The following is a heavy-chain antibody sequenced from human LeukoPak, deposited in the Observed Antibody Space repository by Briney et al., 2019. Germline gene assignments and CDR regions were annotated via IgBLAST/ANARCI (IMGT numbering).Heavy chain of an antibody. Sequence: GGSLRLSCAASGFIFSSYSMSWVRQAPGKGLEWVSVITGSGGNTYYADSVKGRFTISKDNSKNTVYLQMSSLRVDDTAVYYCAKAASSSWPSYYYRKDVWGQGTTVTVSS. D-gene: IGHD6-13*01. CDR3: AKAASSSWPSYYYRKDV. J-gene: IGHJ6*02. CDR1: GFIFSSYS. CDR2: ITGSGGNT. V-gene: IGHV3-23*01.